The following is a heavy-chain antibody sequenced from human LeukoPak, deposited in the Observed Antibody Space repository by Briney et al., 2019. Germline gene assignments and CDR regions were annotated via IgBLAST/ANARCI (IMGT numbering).Heavy chain of an antibody. D-gene: IGHD3-3*01. CDR3: SLVDSITTD. J-gene: IGHJ4*02. Sequence: ASVKVSCKASGYTLTSYDINWVRQATGQGLEWMGWMNPNSGNTGYAQKFQGRVTMTRNTSISTAYMELSSLGSEDTAVYYCSLVDSITTDWGQGTLVTVSS. V-gene: IGHV1-8*01. CDR1: GYTLTSYD. CDR2: MNPNSGNT.